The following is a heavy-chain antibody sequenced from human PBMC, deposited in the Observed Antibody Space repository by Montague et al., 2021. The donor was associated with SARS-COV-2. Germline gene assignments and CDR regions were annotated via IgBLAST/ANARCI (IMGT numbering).Heavy chain of an antibody. J-gene: IGHJ6*02. D-gene: IGHD3-22*01. CDR1: GGSISNYY. CDR2: IYYSGST. CDR3: ARGGGYYNYGLDV. Sequence: SETLSFTCSVSGGSISNYYWSWIRQPPGRGLEWIGYIYYSGSTDYSPSRKSRVTISLDTSKNQFSLKVTSVTAADTAVYYCARGGGYYNYGLDVWGPGTTVTVSS. V-gene: IGHV4-59*01.